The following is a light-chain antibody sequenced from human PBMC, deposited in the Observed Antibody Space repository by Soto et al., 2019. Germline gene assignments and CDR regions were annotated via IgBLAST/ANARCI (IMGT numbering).Light chain of an antibody. Sequence: QSVLTQPPSASGTPGQRVTISCSGSSSNIGSETVNWYQQLPGMAPKLLIYSDNQRPSGVPDRFSGSKSGTSASLAISGLQPEDEADYYCAAWDGSLKGALFGGGTKVTVL. V-gene: IGLV1-44*01. CDR2: SDN. CDR3: AAWDGSLKGAL. J-gene: IGLJ2*01. CDR1: SSNIGSET.